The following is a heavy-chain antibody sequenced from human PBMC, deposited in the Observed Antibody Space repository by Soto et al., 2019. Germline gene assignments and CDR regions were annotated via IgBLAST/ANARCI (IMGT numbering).Heavy chain of an antibody. CDR3: ARDTIFGVVRGYFDY. J-gene: IGHJ4*02. CDR1: GGTFSSYA. CDR2: IIPIFGTA. Sequence: GASVKVSCKASGGTFSSYAISWVRQAPGQGLEWMGGIIPIFGTANYAQKFQGRVTITADESTSTAYMELSSLRSEDTAVYYCARDTIFGVVRGYFDYWGQGTLVTVSS. V-gene: IGHV1-69*13. D-gene: IGHD3-3*01.